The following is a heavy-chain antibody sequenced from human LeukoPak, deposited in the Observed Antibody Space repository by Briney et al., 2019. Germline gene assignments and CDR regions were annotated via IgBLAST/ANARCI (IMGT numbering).Heavy chain of an antibody. CDR3: ARGGYDYVWGSYRYTNYYYYMDV. V-gene: IGHV1-69*13. J-gene: IGHJ6*03. Sequence: GASVKVSCKAPGGTFSSYAISWVRQAPGQGLEWMGGIIPIFGTANYAQKFQGRVTITADESTSTAYMELSSLRSEDTAVYYCARGGYDYVWGSYRYTNYYYYMDVWGKGTTVTISS. D-gene: IGHD3-16*02. CDR1: GGTFSSYA. CDR2: IIPIFGTA.